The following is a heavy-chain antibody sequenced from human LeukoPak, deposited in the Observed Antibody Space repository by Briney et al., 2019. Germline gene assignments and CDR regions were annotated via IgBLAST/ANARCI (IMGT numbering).Heavy chain of an antibody. D-gene: IGHD5-12*01. J-gene: IGHJ3*02. CDR1: GFTFDDYA. Sequence: GRSLRLSCAASGFTFDDYAMHWVRQAPGKGLEWVSGISWNSGGIGYADSVKGRFTISRDNAKNSLYLQMNSLRAEDTALYYCAKDMGSGYDTDDAFDIWGQGTMVTVSS. CDR2: ISWNSGGI. V-gene: IGHV3-9*01. CDR3: AKDMGSGYDTDDAFDI.